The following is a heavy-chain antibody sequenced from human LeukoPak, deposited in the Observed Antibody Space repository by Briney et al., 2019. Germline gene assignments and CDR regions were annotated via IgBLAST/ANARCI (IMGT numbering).Heavy chain of an antibody. CDR3: AREGIRIAAAGTIDY. CDR2: ISTYNGNT. CDR1: GYTFSNYA. D-gene: IGHD6-13*01. J-gene: IGHJ4*02. Sequence: ASVKVSCKASGYTFSNYAINWVRQAPGQGLEWMGRISTYNGNTNYAQKLQDRVTMTTDTSTSTAYMELRSLGSDDTAMYYCAREGIRIAAAGTIDYWGQGTLVTVSS. V-gene: IGHV1-18*01.